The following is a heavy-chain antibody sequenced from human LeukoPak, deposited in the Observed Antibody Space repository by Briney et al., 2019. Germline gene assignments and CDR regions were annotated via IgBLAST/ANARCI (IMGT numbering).Heavy chain of an antibody. CDR3: ARWLGFCASTTCYQPFDL. CDR1: GYSFTTYW. D-gene: IGHD2-2*01. CDR2: IYPGDSDT. V-gene: IGHV5-51*01. Sequence: GESLKISCKGSGYSFTTYWIGWLRQMPGKGLEWMGTIYPGDSDTRYSPSFQGQVTISADKSITTAYLQWSSLKASDTAIYYCARWLGFCASTTCYQPFDLWGQGTLVTVSS. J-gene: IGHJ5*02.